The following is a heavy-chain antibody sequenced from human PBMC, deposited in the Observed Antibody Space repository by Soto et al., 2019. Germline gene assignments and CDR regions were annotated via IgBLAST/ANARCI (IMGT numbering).Heavy chain of an antibody. Sequence: SETLSLTCAVYGGSFSGYYWSWIRQPPGKGLEWIGEINHSGSTNYNPSLKSRVTISVDTSKNQFSLKLSSVTAADTAVYYCARGRSDSSGYNYRWSDPWGQGTRVTVTS. D-gene: IGHD3-22*01. CDR2: INHSGST. CDR1: GGSFSGYY. J-gene: IGHJ5*02. V-gene: IGHV4-34*01. CDR3: ARGRSDSSGYNYRWSDP.